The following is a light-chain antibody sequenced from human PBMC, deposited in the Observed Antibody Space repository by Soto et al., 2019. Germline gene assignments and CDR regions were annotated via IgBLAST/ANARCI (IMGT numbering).Light chain of an antibody. CDR3: QQYNTYVT. J-gene: IGKJ4*01. CDR2: GAS. V-gene: IGKV3-15*01. CDR1: ESVSTN. Sequence: EIVLTQSPATLSVSPGDRATLSCRASESVSTNLAWYQQKAGQAPRLLIYGASTRATGIPARFSGSGSGTEFTLTISSLQSDDFATYYCQQYNTYVTFGGGTKWIS.